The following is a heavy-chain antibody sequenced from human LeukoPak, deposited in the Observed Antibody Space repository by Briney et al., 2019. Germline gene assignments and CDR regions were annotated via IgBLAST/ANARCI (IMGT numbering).Heavy chain of an antibody. J-gene: IGHJ4*02. Sequence: PGGSLRLSCAASGFTFSSYAMSWVRQAPGKGLECVSDIRGSGGDTYYADSVKGRFTISRDNSRSTLYLQMNSLRPEDTAIYYCAREGYYGSGSPPSLYFDYWGQGTLVTVPS. CDR2: IRGSGGDT. D-gene: IGHD3-10*01. V-gene: IGHV3-23*01. CDR1: GFTFSSYA. CDR3: AREGYYGSGSPPSLYFDY.